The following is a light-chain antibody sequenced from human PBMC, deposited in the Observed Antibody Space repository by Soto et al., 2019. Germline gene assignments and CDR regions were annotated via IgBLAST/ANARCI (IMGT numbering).Light chain of an antibody. Sequence: QSALTQPPSASGSPGQSVTISCTGTSSDVGGYNYVSWYQQHPGNVPKLMVYEVNQRPSGVTDRFSGSKSGNTASLTVSGLQAEDEADYYCTSYAGGNNVFGTGTKVTVL. CDR3: TSYAGGNNV. CDR1: SSDVGGYNY. V-gene: IGLV2-8*01. CDR2: EVN. J-gene: IGLJ1*01.